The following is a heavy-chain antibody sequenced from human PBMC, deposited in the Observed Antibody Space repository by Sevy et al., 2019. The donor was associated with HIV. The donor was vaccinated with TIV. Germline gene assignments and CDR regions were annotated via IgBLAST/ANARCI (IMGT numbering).Heavy chain of an antibody. CDR1: GFTFSSSA. J-gene: IGHJ4*02. CDR3: ANTAMVRGSGY. CDR2: ITSNGGST. V-gene: IGHV3-23*01. D-gene: IGHD5-18*01. Sequence: GGSLRLSCAASGFTFSSSAMTWVRQAPGKGLEWVSAITSNGGSTFYADSVKGRFTISRDNSKNTLYLQMNSLRAEDTAVYYCANTAMVRGSGYWGQGTLVTVSS.